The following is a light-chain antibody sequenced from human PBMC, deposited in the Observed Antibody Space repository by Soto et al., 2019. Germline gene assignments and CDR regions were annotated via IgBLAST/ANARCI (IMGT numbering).Light chain of an antibody. J-gene: IGKJ1*01. CDR3: QQYNSYST. V-gene: IGKV1-5*01. CDR2: DAS. Sequence: DIQMTQFRSTLSGSVGARFTITGRASQTISSWLAWYQQKPWNAPRLLIHDASSLESGVPSRFSGRGSGTEFTLTISSLQPDEFATYYCQQYNSYSTFGQGTKVDIK. CDR1: QTISSW.